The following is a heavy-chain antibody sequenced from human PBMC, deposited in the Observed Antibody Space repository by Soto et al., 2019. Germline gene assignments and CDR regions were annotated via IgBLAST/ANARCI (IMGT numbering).Heavy chain of an antibody. J-gene: IGHJ3*02. CDR3: ARDSGGGWNYWGVDAFDI. CDR1: GFTVSSNY. V-gene: IGHV3-66*01. D-gene: IGHD1-7*01. CDR2: IYSGGST. Sequence: PGGSLRLSCAASGFTVSSNYMSWVRQAPGKGLEWVSVIYSGGSTYYADSVKGRFTISRDNSKNTLYLQMNSLRAEDTAVYYCARDSGGGWNYWGVDAFDIWGQGTWSPSPQ.